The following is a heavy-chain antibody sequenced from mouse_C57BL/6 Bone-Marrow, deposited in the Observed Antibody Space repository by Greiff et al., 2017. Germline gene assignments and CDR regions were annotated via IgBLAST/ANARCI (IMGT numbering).Heavy chain of an antibody. V-gene: IGHV1-61*01. D-gene: IGHD4-1*01. CDR1: GYTFTSYW. Sequence: QVQLQQPGAELVRPGSSVKLSCKASGYTFTSYWMAWVKQRPGQGLEWIGNIYPSDSETHYNQKFKDKATLTVDKSSSTAYLQLSSLKSEDSAVYYCARGELGFAYWGQGTLVTVSA. CDR2: IYPSDSET. CDR3: ARGELGFAY. J-gene: IGHJ3*01.